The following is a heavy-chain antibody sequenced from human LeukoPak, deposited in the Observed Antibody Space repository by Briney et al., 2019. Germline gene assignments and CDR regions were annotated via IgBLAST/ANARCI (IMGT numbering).Heavy chain of an antibody. CDR1: GYTFTGYY. D-gene: IGHD3-16*01. J-gene: IGHJ6*02. CDR3: ARTNLGPEYYYYYGMDV. Sequence: ASVKVSCKASGYTFTGYYMHWVRQAPEQGLEWMGWINPNSGGTNYAQKFQGRVTMTRDTSISTAYMELRSLRSDDTAVYYCARTNLGPEYYYYYGMDVWGQGTTVTVSS. V-gene: IGHV1-2*02. CDR2: INPNSGGT.